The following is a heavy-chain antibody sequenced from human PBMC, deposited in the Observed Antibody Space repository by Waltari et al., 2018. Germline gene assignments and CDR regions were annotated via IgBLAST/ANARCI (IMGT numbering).Heavy chain of an antibody. CDR3: ARDLYGGNAAEYFDP. Sequence: QVQLQESGPGQLKPSETLSLTCSVSGYSFRDAHFWGWLRLPPGKGLEWIGSIKHKGNTYYNPSLKSRVTLSLDTSKNQFSLTLTSVTAADTALYYCARDLYGGNAAEYFDPWGQGTLLTVSS. V-gene: IGHV4-38-2*02. J-gene: IGHJ4*02. CDR1: GYSFRDAHF. CDR2: IKHKGNT. D-gene: IGHD4-17*01.